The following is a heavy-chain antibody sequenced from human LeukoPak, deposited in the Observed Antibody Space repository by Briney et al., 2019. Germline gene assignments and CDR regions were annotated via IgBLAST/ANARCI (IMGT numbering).Heavy chain of an antibody. CDR2: VHLSGRT. J-gene: IGHJ4*02. CDR3: ARESIVVLPTADRSYHFDF. V-gene: IGHV4-4*02. D-gene: IGHD2-2*01. CDR1: GGSISSTNW. Sequence: SGTLSLTCGVSGGSISSTNWWTWVRQPPGEGLEWIGEVHLSGRTNYNPSLESRVTMSVDMSENHISLKLTSVTAADTAVYYCARESIVVLPTADRSYHFDFWGQGTLVTVSS.